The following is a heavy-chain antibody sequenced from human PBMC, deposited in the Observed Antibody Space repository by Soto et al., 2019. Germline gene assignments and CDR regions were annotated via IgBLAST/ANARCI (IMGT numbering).Heavy chain of an antibody. CDR2: ISSSRSYI. Sequence: EVHLVESGGGLVKPGGSLRLSCAASGFTFSSYSMNWVRQAPGKGLEWVPSISSSRSYIYYADSVKGRFTISRDNAKNSLYLHMNSLRAEDTAVDYCARDEYGSGSYYFVWGQGTTVTVSS. V-gene: IGHV3-21*01. CDR3: ARDEYGSGSYYFV. J-gene: IGHJ6*02. D-gene: IGHD3-10*01. CDR1: GFTFSSYS.